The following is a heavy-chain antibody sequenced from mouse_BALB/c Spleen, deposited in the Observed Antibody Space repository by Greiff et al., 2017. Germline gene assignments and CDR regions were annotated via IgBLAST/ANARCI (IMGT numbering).Heavy chain of an antibody. J-gene: IGHJ2*01. Sequence: VKVVESGAELVRPGVSVKISCKGSGYTFTDYAMHWVKQSHAKSLEWIGVISTYYGDASYNQKFKGKATMTVDKSSSTAYMELARLTSEDSAIYYCARKSGGYFDYWGQGTTLTVSS. CDR3: ARKSGGYFDY. CDR2: ISTYYGDA. V-gene: IGHV1S137*01. D-gene: IGHD3-2*02. CDR1: GYTFTDYA.